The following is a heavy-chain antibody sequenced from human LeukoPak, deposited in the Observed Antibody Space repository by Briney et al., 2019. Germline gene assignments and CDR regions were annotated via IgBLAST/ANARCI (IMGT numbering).Heavy chain of an antibody. CDR3: ARDSSGFWSGYYIFGALDI. D-gene: IGHD3-3*01. J-gene: IGHJ3*02. CDR1: GGSISSYY. V-gene: IGHV4-59*01. CDR2: IYYSGST. Sequence: SETLSLTRTVSGGSISSYYWSWIRQPPGKGLEWIGYIYYSGSTNYNPSLKSRVTISVDTSKNQFSLKLSSVTAADTAVYYCARDSSGFWSGYYIFGALDIWGQGTMVTVSS.